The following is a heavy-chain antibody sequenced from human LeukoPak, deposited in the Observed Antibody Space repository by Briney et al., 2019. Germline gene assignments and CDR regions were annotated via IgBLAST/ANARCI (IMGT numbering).Heavy chain of an antibody. CDR3: ARHLFYYYHYMDV. Sequence: PSETLSLTCAVSGYSISSGYYWGWIRQPPGKGLEWIGSIYHSGSTYYNPSLKSRVTISVDTSKNQFSLKLSSVTAADTAVYYCARHLFYYYHYMDVWGKGTTVTVSS. CDR1: GYSISSGYY. J-gene: IGHJ6*03. CDR2: IYHSGST. V-gene: IGHV4-38-2*01.